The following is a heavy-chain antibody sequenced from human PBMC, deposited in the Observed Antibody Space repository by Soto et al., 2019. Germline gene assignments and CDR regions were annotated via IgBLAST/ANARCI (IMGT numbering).Heavy chain of an antibody. V-gene: IGHV3-30-3*01. D-gene: IGHD6-19*01. CDR2: ISYDGSNK. J-gene: IGHJ4*02. CDR1: GFTFSSYA. Sequence: GGSLRLSCAASGFTFSSYAMHWVRQAPGKGLEWVAVISYDGSNKYYADSVKGRFTISRDNSKNTLYLQMNSLRAEDTAFYYCAKDLGSGWRSWVNWGQGTLVAVSS. CDR3: AKDLGSGWRSWVN.